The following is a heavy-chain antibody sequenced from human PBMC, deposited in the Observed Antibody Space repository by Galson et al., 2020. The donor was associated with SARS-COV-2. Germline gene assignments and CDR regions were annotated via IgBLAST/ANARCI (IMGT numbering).Heavy chain of an antibody. J-gene: IGHJ6*03. CDR3: ARGGFPYYYYMDV. CDR1: GFTFGDFA. CDR2: IRSRTYDGTT. Sequence: GESLKLSCTVAGFTFGDFAMSWFRQAPGKGLEWVGFIRSRTYDGTTEYAASVKDRFTISRDDSKNVAYLQMNSLITEDTAVYYCARGGFPYYYYMDVWGKGTTVTVSS. V-gene: IGHV3-49*03.